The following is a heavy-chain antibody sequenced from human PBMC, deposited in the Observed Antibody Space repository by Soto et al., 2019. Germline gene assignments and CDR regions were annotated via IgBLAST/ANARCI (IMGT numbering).Heavy chain of an antibody. CDR3: ARSALGIAVAAGGP. J-gene: IGHJ5*02. Sequence: GASVKLSCKASGYTFTGYYMHWVRQAPGQGLEWMGIINPSGGSTSYAQKFQGRVTMTRDTSTSTVYMELSSLRSEDTAVYYCARSALGIAVAAGGPRGQGTLVTVSS. D-gene: IGHD6-19*01. CDR2: INPSGGST. V-gene: IGHV1-46*01. CDR1: GYTFTGYY.